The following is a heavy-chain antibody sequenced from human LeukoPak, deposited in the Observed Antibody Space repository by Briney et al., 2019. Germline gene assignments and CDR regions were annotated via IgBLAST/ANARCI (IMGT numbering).Heavy chain of an antibody. CDR2: IYTSGST. J-gene: IGHJ3*02. CDR3: ARGQYYDFWSGSSNRGAFDI. Sequence: SQTLSLTCTVSGGSISSGSYYWSWIRQPAGKGLEWIGRIYTSGSTNYNPSLKSRVTISVDTSKNQFSLKLSSVTAADTAVYYCARGQYYDFWSGSSNRGAFDIWGQGTMVTVSS. CDR1: GGSISSGSYY. V-gene: IGHV4-61*02. D-gene: IGHD3-3*01.